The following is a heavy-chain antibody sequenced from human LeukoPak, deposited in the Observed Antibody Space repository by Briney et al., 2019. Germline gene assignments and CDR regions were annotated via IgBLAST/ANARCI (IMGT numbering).Heavy chain of an antibody. CDR3: ATAMLIDYYGMDA. V-gene: IGHV5-51*01. Sequence: GESLKISCKGSGYSFTSYWIGWVRQMPGKGLEWMGIIYPGDSDTRYSPSFQGQVTISADKSISTAYLQWSSLKASDTAMYYCATAMLIDYYGMDAWGQGTTVTVSS. J-gene: IGHJ6*02. CDR1: GYSFTSYW. D-gene: IGHD2-8*01. CDR2: IYPGDSDT.